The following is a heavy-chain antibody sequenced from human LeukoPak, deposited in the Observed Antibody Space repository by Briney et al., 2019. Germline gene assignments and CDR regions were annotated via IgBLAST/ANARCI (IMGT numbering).Heavy chain of an antibody. CDR3: ARGAIDYDILTGRFDPVGFDT. J-gene: IGHJ5*02. Sequence: SETLSLTCTVSGGSVSSCSYYWSWLRHPQGQELEWLMYFYYSGSTNYNPSLRSLITISVDTSKNQFSLKLSYVTVAVTAVNYCARGAIDYDILTGRFDPVGFDTWGQGTLVTVSS. V-gene: IGHV4-61*01. D-gene: IGHD3-9*01. CDR1: GGSVSSCSYY. CDR2: FYYSGST.